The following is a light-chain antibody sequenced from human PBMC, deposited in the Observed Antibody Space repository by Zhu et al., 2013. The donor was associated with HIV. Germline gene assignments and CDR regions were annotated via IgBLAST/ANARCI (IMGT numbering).Light chain of an antibody. J-gene: IGKJ1*01. CDR1: QSVAMNY. Sequence: EIALTQSPATLSLSPGERVILSCRASQSVAMNYLAWYQQKAGQAPRLLIYGASTRATGIPDRFSGSGSGTDFTLTISRLEPEDFAVYYCQQYGGSPRTFGQGTKVEVK. V-gene: IGKV3-20*01. CDR3: QQYGGSPRT. CDR2: GAS.